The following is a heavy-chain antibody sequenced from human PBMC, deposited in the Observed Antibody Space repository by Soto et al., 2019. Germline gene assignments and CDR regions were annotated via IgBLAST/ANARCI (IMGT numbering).Heavy chain of an antibody. Sequence: SVEVSCKXSGGTFSSYAISWVRQAPGQGLEWMGGIIPIFGTANYAQKFQGRVTITADKSTSTAYMELSSLRSEDTAVYYCARKANSMAELLRFGELSSHYYYYYGMDVWGQGTTVTVSS. CDR3: ARKANSMAELLRFGELSSHYYYYYGMDV. CDR1: GGTFSSYA. D-gene: IGHD3-10*01. CDR2: IIPIFGTA. J-gene: IGHJ6*02. V-gene: IGHV1-69*06.